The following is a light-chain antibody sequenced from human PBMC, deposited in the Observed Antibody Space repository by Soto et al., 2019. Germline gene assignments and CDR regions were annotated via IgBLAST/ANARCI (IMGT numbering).Light chain of an antibody. CDR1: QSLSASY. Sequence: EIVLTQSPGTLSLSPGERATLSCRASQSLSASYLAWDQQKPGQAPRLLIYGASNRATGIPDRFSGSGSGTDFTLTISRLEPEDFAMYYCQQYARSLFTFGPGTKVDI. CDR2: GAS. J-gene: IGKJ3*01. CDR3: QQYARSLFT. V-gene: IGKV3-20*01.